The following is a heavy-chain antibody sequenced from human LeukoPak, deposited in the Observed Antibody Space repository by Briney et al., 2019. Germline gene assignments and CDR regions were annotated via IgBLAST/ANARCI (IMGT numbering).Heavy chain of an antibody. J-gene: IGHJ4*02. Sequence: GGSLRLSCAASGFTFSSYAMSWVRQAPGKGLEWVSSISSSSSYIYYADSVKGRFTISRDNAKNSLYLQMNSLRAEDTAVYYCARAGRGFGELQFDYWGQGTLVTVSS. V-gene: IGHV3-21*01. CDR1: GFTFSSYA. D-gene: IGHD3-10*01. CDR2: ISSSSSYI. CDR3: ARAGRGFGELQFDY.